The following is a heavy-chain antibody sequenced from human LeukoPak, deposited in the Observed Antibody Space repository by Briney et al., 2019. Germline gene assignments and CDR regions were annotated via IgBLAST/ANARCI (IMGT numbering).Heavy chain of an antibody. J-gene: IGHJ4*02. Sequence: GGSLRVSCTGSGFTFRTYAFSWVRQAPGKGLEWVSATGSNGVTYYADSVKGRFTISRDNSKNALYLQMNGLRADDTAVYYCGIRDTSDYYVFWGQGTLVTVS. CDR1: GFTFRTYA. V-gene: IGHV3-23*01. CDR3: GIRDTSDYYVF. D-gene: IGHD3-22*01. CDR2: TGSNGVT.